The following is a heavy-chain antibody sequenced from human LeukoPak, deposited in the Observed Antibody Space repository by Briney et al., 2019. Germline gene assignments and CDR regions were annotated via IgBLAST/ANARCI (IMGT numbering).Heavy chain of an antibody. D-gene: IGHD3-22*01. CDR1: GFTFSSYW. Sequence: GGSLRLSCAASGFTFSSYWMTWVRQAPGKGLEWVANIKQDGSEKYYVDSVKGRFTISRDDAKSSLYLQMNSLRAEDTAVYFCARGGSLSGYNVYWGQGTLVTVSS. CDR2: IKQDGSEK. V-gene: IGHV3-7*01. CDR3: ARGGSLSGYNVY. J-gene: IGHJ4*02.